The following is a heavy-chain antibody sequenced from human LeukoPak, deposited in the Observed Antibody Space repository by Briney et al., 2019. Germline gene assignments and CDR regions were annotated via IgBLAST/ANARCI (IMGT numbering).Heavy chain of an antibody. D-gene: IGHD3-10*01. CDR3: ARERTYYYGSGSYYYFDY. J-gene: IGHJ4*02. CDR1: GYSFTSYW. Sequence: GESLKISCKGSGYSFTSYWIGWVRQAPGQGLEWMGWISAYNGNTNYAQKLQGRVTMTTDTSTSTAYMELRSLRSDDTAVYYCARERTYYYGSGSYYYFDYWGQGTLVTVSS. V-gene: IGHV1-18*04. CDR2: ISAYNGNT.